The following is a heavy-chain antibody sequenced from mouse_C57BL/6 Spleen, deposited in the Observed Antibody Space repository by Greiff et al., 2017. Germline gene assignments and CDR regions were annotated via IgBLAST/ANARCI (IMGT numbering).Heavy chain of an antibody. CDR2: IYPGDGDT. V-gene: IGHV1-82*01. CDR1: GYAFSSSW. J-gene: IGHJ4*01. CDR3: ARSEDGWDAMDY. D-gene: IGHD2-3*01. Sequence: QVQLQQSGPELVKPGASVKISCKASGYAFSSSWMNWVKQRPGKGLEWIGRIYPGDGDTNYNGKFKGKATLTADKSSSTAYMQLRSLTSEDSAVYFCARSEDGWDAMDYWGQGTSVTVSS.